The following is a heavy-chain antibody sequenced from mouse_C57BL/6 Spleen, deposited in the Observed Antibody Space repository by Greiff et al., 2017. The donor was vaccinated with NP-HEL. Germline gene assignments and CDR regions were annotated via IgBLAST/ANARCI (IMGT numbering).Heavy chain of an antibody. CDR2: IDPENGGT. V-gene: IGHV1-15*01. CDR3: TRFSYGNPFAY. J-gene: IGHJ3*01. D-gene: IGHD2-1*01. CDR1: GYTFTDYE. Sequence: VQLQQSGAELVRPGASVTLSCKASGYTFTDYEMHWVKQTPVHGLEWIGAIDPENGGTAYNQKFQGKAILTADKSSSTAYMELRSLTSEDSAVYYCTRFSYGNPFAYWGQGTLVTVSA.